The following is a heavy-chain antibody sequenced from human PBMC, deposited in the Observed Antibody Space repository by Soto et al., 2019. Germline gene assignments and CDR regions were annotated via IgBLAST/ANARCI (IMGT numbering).Heavy chain of an antibody. J-gene: IGHJ4*02. D-gene: IGHD4-17*01. V-gene: IGHV1-3*01. Sequence: ASVKVSCKASGYTFTSYAMHWVRQAPGQRLEWMGWINAGNGNTKYSQKFQGRVTITRDTSASTAYMELSSLRSEDTAVYYCARDSPHDYGDYVYDYWGQGTLVTVSS. CDR1: GYTFTSYA. CDR3: ARDSPHDYGDYVYDY. CDR2: INAGNGNT.